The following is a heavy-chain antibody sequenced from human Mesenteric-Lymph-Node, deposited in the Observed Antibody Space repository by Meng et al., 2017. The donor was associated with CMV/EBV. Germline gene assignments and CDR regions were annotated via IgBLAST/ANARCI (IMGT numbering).Heavy chain of an antibody. D-gene: IGHD4-11*01. V-gene: IGHV4-4*02. CDR1: GGSISSSNW. J-gene: IGHJ4*02. CDR2: IYHSGST. CDR3: ASRNTLRSFDY. Sequence: LTCAVSGGSISSSNWWSWVRQPPGKGLEWIGEIYHSGSTNYNPSLKSRVTISVDKSKTQFSLKLSSVTAADTAVYYCASRNTLRSFDYWGQGTLVTVSS.